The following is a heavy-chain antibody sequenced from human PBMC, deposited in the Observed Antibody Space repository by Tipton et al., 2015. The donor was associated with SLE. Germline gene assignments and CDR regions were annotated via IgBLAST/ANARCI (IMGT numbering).Heavy chain of an antibody. D-gene: IGHD1-26*01. Sequence: TLSLTCAVSGGSISGYYWSWIRQPAGKGLEWVGRSYSSGSTIYNPSRKSRLTLSLDMSNNQFSLRVRSVTAADTAVYYCARGGGSYYDYWGQGRLVTVSS. CDR2: SYSSGST. CDR3: ARGGGSYYDY. V-gene: IGHV4-59*10. CDR1: GGSISGYY. J-gene: IGHJ4*02.